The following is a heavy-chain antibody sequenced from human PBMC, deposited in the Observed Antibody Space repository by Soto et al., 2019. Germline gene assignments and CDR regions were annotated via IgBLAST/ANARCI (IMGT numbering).Heavy chain of an antibody. V-gene: IGHV4-61*01. D-gene: IGHD2-15*01. CDR1: GGSVSSGSYY. Sequence: SETLSLTCTVSGGSVSSGSYYWSWIRQPPGKGLEWLGYIYYSGSTHYNPSLRGRLTLSADTSRNQLSLHLTSVTAADTAVYYCVRGGIAGHWFDPWGQGILVTVSS. CDR2: IYYSGST. J-gene: IGHJ5*02. CDR3: VRGGIAGHWFDP.